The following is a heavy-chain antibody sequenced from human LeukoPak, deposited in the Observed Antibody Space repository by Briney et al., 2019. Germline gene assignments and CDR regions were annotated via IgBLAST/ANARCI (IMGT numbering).Heavy chain of an antibody. CDR2: ISASNGNT. V-gene: IGHV1-18*04. D-gene: IGHD1-26*01. CDR1: GYTFSNYD. CDR3: TRSGYSRGDY. J-gene: IGHJ4*02. Sequence: ASVKVSRKASGYTFSNYDITWVRQAPGQGLEWMGWISASNGNTVYAQKFQDRLTMTTDTSTSTAYMELRSLRSDDTAVYYCTRSGYSRGDYWGQGTLVTVSS.